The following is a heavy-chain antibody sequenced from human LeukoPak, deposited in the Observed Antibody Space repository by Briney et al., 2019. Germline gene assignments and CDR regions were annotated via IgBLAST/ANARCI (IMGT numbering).Heavy chain of an antibody. D-gene: IGHD3-10*01. Sequence: GGSLRLSCAASGFTFSSYAMHWVRQAPGKGLEWVAVISYDGSNKYYADSVKGRFTISRDNSKNTLYLQMNSLRAEDTAVYYCARDGYYGSGSYWRAFDIWGQGTMVTVSS. CDR1: GFTFSSYA. V-gene: IGHV3-30-3*01. CDR2: ISYDGSNK. CDR3: ARDGYYGSGSYWRAFDI. J-gene: IGHJ3*02.